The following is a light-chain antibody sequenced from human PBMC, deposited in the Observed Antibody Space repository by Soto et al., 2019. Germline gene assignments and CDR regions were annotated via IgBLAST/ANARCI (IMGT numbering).Light chain of an antibody. CDR3: GSWDSSLSAYV. CDR1: SSDVGGYNY. V-gene: IGLV1-51*01. CDR2: DDN. J-gene: IGLJ1*01. Sequence: QSALTQPASVSGSPGQSITISCTGTSSDVGGYNYVSWYQQHPGTAPKLLIYDDNKRPSGIPDRFSGSKSGTSATLGITGFQTGDEADYYCGSWDSSLSAYVFGTGTKLTVL.